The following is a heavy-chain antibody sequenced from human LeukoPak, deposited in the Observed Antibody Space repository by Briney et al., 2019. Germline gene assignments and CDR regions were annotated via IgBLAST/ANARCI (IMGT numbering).Heavy chain of an antibody. Sequence: ASVKVYCKASGYTFTSYGISWVRQAPGQGLEWMGWISAYNGNTNYAQKLQGRVTMTTDTSTSTAYMELRSLRSDDTAVYYCARGITMVRGVYYFDYWGQGTLVTVSS. CDR2: ISAYNGNT. CDR3: ARGITMVRGVYYFDY. V-gene: IGHV1-18*01. CDR1: GYTFTSYG. D-gene: IGHD3-10*01. J-gene: IGHJ4*02.